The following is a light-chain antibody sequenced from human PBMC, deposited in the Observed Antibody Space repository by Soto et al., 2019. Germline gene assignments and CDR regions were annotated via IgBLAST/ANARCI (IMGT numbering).Light chain of an antibody. CDR2: DNN. CDR1: SSNIGNNF. CDR3: GSWDTSLTYV. V-gene: IGLV1-51*01. Sequence: HSVLTQPPSVSAAPGQKVIISCSGSSSNIGNNFVTWYQQLPGTAPKLLIYDNNKRPAGIPDRFSGSQSGTSAALGITGLQTGDEADYYCGSWDTSLTYVFGTGTKLTVL. J-gene: IGLJ1*01.